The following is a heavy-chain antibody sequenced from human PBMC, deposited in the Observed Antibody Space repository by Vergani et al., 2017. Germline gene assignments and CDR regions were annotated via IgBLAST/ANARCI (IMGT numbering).Heavy chain of an antibody. V-gene: IGHV3-48*04. CDR2: ISSSSSTI. CDR1: GFTFSSYS. J-gene: IGHJ3*02. CDR3: ARTWYYYDSSGFAFDI. Sequence: EVQLVESGGGLVQPGGSLRLSCAASGFTFSSYSMNWVRQAPGKGLEWVSYISSSSSTIYYADSVKGRCTISRDNAKNSLYLQMNSLRAEDTAVYYCARTWYYYDSSGFAFDIWGQGTMVTVSS. D-gene: IGHD3-22*01.